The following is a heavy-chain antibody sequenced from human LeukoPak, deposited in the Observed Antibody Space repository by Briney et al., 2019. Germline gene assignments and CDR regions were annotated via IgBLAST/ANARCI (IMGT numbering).Heavy chain of an antibody. V-gene: IGHV3-30*04. Sequence: GGSLRLSCAASGFTFSSYAMSWVRQAPGKGLEWVAVISYDGSNKYYADSVKGRFTISRDNSKNTLYLQMNSLRAEDTAVYYCARVRAGLDYWGQGTLVTVSS. CDR3: ARVRAGLDY. CDR1: GFTFSSYA. CDR2: ISYDGSNK. J-gene: IGHJ4*02.